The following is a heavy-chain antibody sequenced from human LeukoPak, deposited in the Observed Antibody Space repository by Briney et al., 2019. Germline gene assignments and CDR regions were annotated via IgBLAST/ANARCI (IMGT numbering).Heavy chain of an antibody. CDR3: AKADPYSSSWYRGIDY. D-gene: IGHD6-13*01. J-gene: IGHJ4*02. CDR2: ISTGGGAT. CDR1: GFTFSGYA. V-gene: IGHV3-23*01. Sequence: GGPLRLSCAASGFTFSGYAMTWVRQAPGKGLEWVSAISTGGGATYYADSVKGRFTISRDNSKNTLYLQMNSLRAEDTAVYYCAKADPYSSSWYRGIDYWGQGTLVTVSS.